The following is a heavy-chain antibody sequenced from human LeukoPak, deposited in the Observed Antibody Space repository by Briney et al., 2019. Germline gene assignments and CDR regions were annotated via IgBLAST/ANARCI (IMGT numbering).Heavy chain of an antibody. D-gene: IGHD3-10*01. CDR2: IDYTGST. CDR1: GESFVGYY. J-gene: IGHJ6*03. Sequence: SETLSLTCAVYGESFVGYYWTWIRQPPGKGLEWIGEIDYTGSTNYNPSLKSRVTISVDTSKNQFSLKLNSVSAADTAVYYCARVFDSGSQAYFYYMDVWGKGTTVTIFS. V-gene: IGHV4-34*01. CDR3: ARVFDSGSQAYFYYMDV.